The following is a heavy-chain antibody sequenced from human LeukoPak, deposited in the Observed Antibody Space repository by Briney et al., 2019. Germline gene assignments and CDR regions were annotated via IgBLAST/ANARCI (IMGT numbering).Heavy chain of an antibody. V-gene: IGHV3-53*01. CDR2: VYDGDTT. CDR3: ARDRLLYLDY. D-gene: IGHD2-21*02. CDR1: GFTVSNNY. Sequence: GGSLRLSCAASGFTVSNNYMSWVRQAPGKGMEWVSAVYDGDTTYYADSVKGRFTISRDNSKNTLYLQINSLRVEDTAVYFCARDRLLYLDYWGQGTPVTVSS. J-gene: IGHJ4*02.